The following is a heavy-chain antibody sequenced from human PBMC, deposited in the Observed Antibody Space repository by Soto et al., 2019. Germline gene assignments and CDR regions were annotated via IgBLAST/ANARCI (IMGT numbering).Heavy chain of an antibody. J-gene: IGHJ4*02. CDR2: ISWNSGSI. CDR1: GFTFDYYA. CDR3: AKDQLRLSTVTGAFDY. D-gene: IGHD4-4*01. V-gene: IGHV3-9*01. Sequence: GGSLRLSCAASGFTFDYYAMHWVRQAPGKGLEWVSGISWNSGSIGYADSVKGRFTISRDNAKNSLYLQMNSLRAEDTALYYCAKDQLRLSTVTGAFDYWGQGTLVTVSS.